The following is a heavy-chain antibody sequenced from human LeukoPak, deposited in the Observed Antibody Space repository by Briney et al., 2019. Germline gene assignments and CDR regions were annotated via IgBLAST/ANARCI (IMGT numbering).Heavy chain of an antibody. Sequence: GGSLRLSCAASGFTVSSHYMSWVRQAPGKGLGWVSVIYSGGSTYNADSVEGRFTISRDNSKNTLYLQMNSLRAEDTAVYYCASGGNWGPNPFDYWGQGTLVTVSS. J-gene: IGHJ4*02. CDR3: ASGGNWGPNPFDY. CDR1: GFTVSSHY. V-gene: IGHV3-53*01. D-gene: IGHD7-27*01. CDR2: IYSGGST.